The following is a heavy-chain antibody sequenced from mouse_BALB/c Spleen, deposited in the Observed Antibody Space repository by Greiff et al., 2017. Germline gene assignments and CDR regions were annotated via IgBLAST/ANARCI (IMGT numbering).Heavy chain of an antibody. D-gene: IGHD2-10*02. CDR1: GYSFTGYF. CDR3: AGYGNYPAWFAY. CDR2: INPYNGDT. J-gene: IGHJ3*01. Sequence: VQLQQSGPELVKPGASVKISCKASGYSFTGYFMNWVMQSHGKSLEWIGRINPYNGDTFYNQKFKGKATLTVDKSSSTAHMELRSLASEDSAVYYWAGYGNYPAWFAYWGQGTLVTVSA. V-gene: IGHV1-20*02.